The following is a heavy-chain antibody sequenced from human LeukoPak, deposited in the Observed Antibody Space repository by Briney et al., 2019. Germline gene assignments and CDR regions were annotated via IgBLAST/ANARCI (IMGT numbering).Heavy chain of an antibody. D-gene: IGHD3-22*01. V-gene: IGHV3-7*01. J-gene: IGHJ4*02. Sequence: SGGSLGLSCAASGFTFSSYWMSWVRQAPGKGLEWVANIKQDGSEKYYVDSVKGRFTISRDNAKNSLYLQMNSLRAEDTAVYYCARGDYYDSSGYHSDDYWGQGTLVTVSS. CDR1: GFTFSSYW. CDR2: IKQDGSEK. CDR3: ARGDYYDSSGYHSDDY.